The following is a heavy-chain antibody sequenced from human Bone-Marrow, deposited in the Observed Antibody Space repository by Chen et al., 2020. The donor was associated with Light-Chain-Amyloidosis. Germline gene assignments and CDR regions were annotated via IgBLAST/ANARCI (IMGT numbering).Heavy chain of an antibody. CDR1: GFNFSSYC. J-gene: IGHJ6*03. CDR2: INSDGSST. Sequence: EVQLVESGGGLVQPGGSLRTSCAASGFNFSSYCMHWVRQAPGKGLVWVSRINSDGSSTSYADSVKGRFTISRDNAKNTLYLQMNSLRAEDTAVYYCAREVAGGRYYYYYYMDVWGKGTMVTVSS. V-gene: IGHV3-74*01. D-gene: IGHD6-13*01. CDR3: AREVAGGRYYYYYYMDV.